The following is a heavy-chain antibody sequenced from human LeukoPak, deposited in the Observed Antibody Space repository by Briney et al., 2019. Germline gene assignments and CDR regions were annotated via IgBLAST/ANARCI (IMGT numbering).Heavy chain of an antibody. J-gene: IGHJ4*02. CDR2: ISGYNGNT. D-gene: IGHD2-15*01. CDR3: ARDLYGGSRGGY. CDR1: GYTFTTYN. V-gene: IGHV1-18*01. Sequence: HRASVKVSCTASGYTFTTYNINWVRQAPGQGLEWMGWISGYNGNTNYAQKLQGRVTMTRNTSISTAYMELSSLRSEDTAVYYCARDLYGGSRGGYWGQGTLVTVSS.